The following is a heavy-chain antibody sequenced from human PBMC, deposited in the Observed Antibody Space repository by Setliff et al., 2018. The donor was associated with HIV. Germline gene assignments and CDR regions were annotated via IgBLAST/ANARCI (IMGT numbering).Heavy chain of an antibody. CDR2: ITSSSSYM. CDR1: GFMFNDYG. D-gene: IGHD3-10*01. J-gene: IGHJ5*01. CDR3: VRGGILLWFGEFS. Sequence: GGSLRLSCVGSGFMFNDYGMSWVRQAPGKGLEWISSITSSSSYMYYADSVKGRFTISRDNAKKSLYLQMDSLRAEDTAVYYCVRGGILLWFGEFSWGQGTLVTVSS. V-gene: IGHV3-21*01.